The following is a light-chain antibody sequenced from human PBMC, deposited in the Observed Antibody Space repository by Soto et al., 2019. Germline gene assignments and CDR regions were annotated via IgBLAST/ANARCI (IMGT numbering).Light chain of an antibody. CDR1: RSNIGNNI. J-gene: IGLJ3*02. CDR2: RTK. CDR3: GAWDDTGSGRWV. V-gene: IGLV1-44*01. Sequence: QSGLTQPPSASATPGQTITISCTGTRSNIGNNIVTWYQQLPGAAPKVVVYRTKQRPSGVPDRFSGSKSGTSASLAIAGLQPEDEADYYWGAWDDTGSGRWVFGGGTKVTGL.